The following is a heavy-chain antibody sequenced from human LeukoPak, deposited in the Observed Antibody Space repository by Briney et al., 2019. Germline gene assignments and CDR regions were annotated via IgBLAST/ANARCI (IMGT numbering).Heavy chain of an antibody. CDR1: GFTFSSYS. Sequence: PGGSLRLSCAASGFTFSSYSMNWVRQAPGKGLEWVSSISSSSSYIYYADSVKGRFTISRDNAKNSLYLQMNSLRAEDTAVYYCARGPRGGGGNHEVVPFGYWGQGTLVTVSS. D-gene: IGHD3-22*01. J-gene: IGHJ4*02. CDR2: ISSSSSYI. CDR3: ARGPRGGGGNHEVVPFGY. V-gene: IGHV3-21*01.